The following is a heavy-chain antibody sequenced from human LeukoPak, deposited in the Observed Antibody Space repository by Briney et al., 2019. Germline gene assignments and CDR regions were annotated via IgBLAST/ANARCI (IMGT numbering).Heavy chain of an antibody. CDR2: IWCDGSNK. Sequence: PGRSLRLSCAASGFTFSSYGMHWVRQAPGKGLEWVAVIWCDGSNKYYADSVKGRFTISRDNSKNTLYLQMNSLRAEDTAVYYCARDGGCSGGSCYDYWGQGTLVTVSS. J-gene: IGHJ4*02. CDR1: GFTFSSYG. V-gene: IGHV3-33*01. CDR3: ARDGGCSGGSCYDY. D-gene: IGHD2-15*01.